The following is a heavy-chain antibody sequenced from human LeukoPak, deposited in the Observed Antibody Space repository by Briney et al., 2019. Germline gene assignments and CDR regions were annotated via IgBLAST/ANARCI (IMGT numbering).Heavy chain of an antibody. D-gene: IGHD4-23*01. J-gene: IGHJ4*02. V-gene: IGHV3-23*01. CDR3: AKERWTTTAFDY. Sequence: EGSLRLSCAASGFSFSTNAMSWVRQAPGKGLEWVSAISGSGGSTYYADSVKGRFTISRDNSKNTLYLQMNSLRAEDTAIYYCAKERWTTTAFDYWGQGTLVTVSS. CDR1: GFSFSTNA. CDR2: ISGSGGST.